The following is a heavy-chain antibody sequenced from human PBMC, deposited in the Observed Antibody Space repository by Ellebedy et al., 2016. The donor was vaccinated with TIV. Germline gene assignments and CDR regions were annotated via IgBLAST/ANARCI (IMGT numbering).Heavy chain of an antibody. D-gene: IGHD6-13*01. J-gene: IGHJ5*02. V-gene: IGHV1-2*02. CDR2: INPNSGGT. CDR1: GYTFTGYY. Sequence: ASVKVSCKASGYTFTGYYMHWVRQAPGQGLEWMGWINPNSGGTNYAQKFQGRVTMTRDTSISTAYMELSRLRSDDTAVYYCARSTSAGIDWFDPWGQGTLVTVSS. CDR3: ARSTSAGIDWFDP.